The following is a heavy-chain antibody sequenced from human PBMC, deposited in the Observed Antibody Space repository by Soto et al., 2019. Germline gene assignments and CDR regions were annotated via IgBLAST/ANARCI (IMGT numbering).Heavy chain of an antibody. CDR3: AGVESVASGYYESWSGYSRFDY. Sequence: ASVKVSCKASGYTFTSYGMHWVRQAPGQRLEWMGWINAGNGNTNYSQKLQGRVTITRDTSASTAYMELSSLRSEDTAVNYYAGVESVASGYYESWSGYSRFDYWGQGTLVTVSS. V-gene: IGHV1-3*01. CDR2: INAGNGNT. D-gene: IGHD3-3*01. CDR1: GYTFTSYG. J-gene: IGHJ4*02.